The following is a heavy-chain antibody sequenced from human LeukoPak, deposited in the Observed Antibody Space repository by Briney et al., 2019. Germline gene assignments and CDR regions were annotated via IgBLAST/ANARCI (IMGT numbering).Heavy chain of an antibody. V-gene: IGHV3-23*01. CDR3: AKDPNYYGSGGDY. CDR1: GFTFSSYA. Sequence: GGSLRHSCAASGFTFSSYAMSWVRQAPGKGLVWVSAISDSRGSTYYADSVKGRFTISRDNSKNTLYLQMNRLRAEDTAVYYCAKDPNYYGSGGDYWGQGTLVTVSS. J-gene: IGHJ4*02. D-gene: IGHD3-10*01. CDR2: ISDSRGST.